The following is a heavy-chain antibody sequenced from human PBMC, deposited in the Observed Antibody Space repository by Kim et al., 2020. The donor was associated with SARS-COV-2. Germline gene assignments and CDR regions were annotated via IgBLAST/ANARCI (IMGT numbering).Heavy chain of an antibody. Sequence: ETLSLTCAVYGGSFSGYYWSWIRQPPGKGLEWIGEINHSGSTNYNPSLKSRVTISVDTSKNQFSLKLSSVTAADTAVYYCARGMNDYGDPWGQGTLVTVSS. D-gene: IGHD4-17*01. CDR2: INHSGST. CDR1: GGSFSGYY. CDR3: ARGMNDYGDP. V-gene: IGHV4-34*01. J-gene: IGHJ5*02.